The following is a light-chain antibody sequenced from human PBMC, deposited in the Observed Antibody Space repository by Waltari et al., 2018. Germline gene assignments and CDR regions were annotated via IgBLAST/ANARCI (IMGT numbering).Light chain of an antibody. Sequence: DIVMTQSPDSLPVSLGERATIHCKSSQSVLYSSNNNNYLAWYQQKPGQPPKLLIYWASTRESGVPDRFSGSGSGTDFTLTISSLQAEDVAVYYCQQYYSTLWTFGQGTKVEIK. CDR2: WAS. CDR3: QQYYSTLWT. CDR1: QSVLYSSNNNNY. J-gene: IGKJ1*01. V-gene: IGKV4-1*01.